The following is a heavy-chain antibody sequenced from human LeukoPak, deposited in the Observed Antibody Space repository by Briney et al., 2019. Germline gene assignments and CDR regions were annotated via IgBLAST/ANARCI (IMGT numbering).Heavy chain of an antibody. CDR3: ARDLYSGGWTGAFDI. CDR1: GYTFTGYY. V-gene: IGHV1-2*02. Sequence: ASVKVSCKASGYTFTGYYMHWVRQAPGQGLEWIGWINPNSGGTNYAQTFQGRVTMTWDTSISTAYMELTRLRSDDTAVYSCARDLYSGGWTGAFDIWGQGTMVTVSS. J-gene: IGHJ3*02. D-gene: IGHD6-19*01. CDR2: INPNSGGT.